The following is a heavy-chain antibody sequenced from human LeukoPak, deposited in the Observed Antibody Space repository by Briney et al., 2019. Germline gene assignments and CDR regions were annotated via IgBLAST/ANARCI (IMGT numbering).Heavy chain of an antibody. J-gene: IGHJ4*02. Sequence: SETLSLTCAVYGGSFSGYYWSWIRQPPGKGLEWIGEINHSGSTNYNPSLKSRVTILVDTSKNQFSLKLSSVTAADTAVYYCARVLYSSSWYYFDYWGPGTLVTVSS. CDR2: INHSGST. CDR1: GGSFSGYY. V-gene: IGHV4-34*01. D-gene: IGHD6-13*01. CDR3: ARVLYSSSWYYFDY.